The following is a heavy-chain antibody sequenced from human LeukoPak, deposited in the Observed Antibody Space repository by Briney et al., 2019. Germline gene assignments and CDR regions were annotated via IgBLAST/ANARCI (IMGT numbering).Heavy chain of an antibody. Sequence: GGSLRLSCAASGFTFSSSAMSWVRQAPGKGLEWVSTISGSDSSTHYADSVKGRFTISRDNAKNSLYLQMNSLRAEDTGVYYCARSEMGYYYYYMDVWGKGTTVTVSS. V-gene: IGHV3-23*01. CDR3: ARSEMGYYYYYMDV. J-gene: IGHJ6*03. CDR1: GFTFSSSA. CDR2: ISGSDSST. D-gene: IGHD2-8*01.